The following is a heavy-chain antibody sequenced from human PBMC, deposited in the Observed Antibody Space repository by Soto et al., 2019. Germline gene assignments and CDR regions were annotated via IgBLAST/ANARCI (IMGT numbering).Heavy chain of an antibody. V-gene: IGHV1-2*02. J-gene: IGHJ5*02. CDR1: RYIFTAYF. CDR2: INPNNGAT. Sequence: QVKLVQSGAEVKKPGASVKVSCKAPRYIFTAYFMHWVRQAPGQGLEWMGWINPNNGATHYGLSFQSRGTMTRDTSISTVYMELSSLRCDDTAVYYCASHGPGARFDPWGHGPLGIVSS. CDR3: ASHGPGARFDP.